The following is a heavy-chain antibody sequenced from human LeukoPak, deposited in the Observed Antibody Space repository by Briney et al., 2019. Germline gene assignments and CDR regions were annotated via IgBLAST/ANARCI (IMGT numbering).Heavy chain of an antibody. V-gene: IGHV4-4*02. CDR1: GGSITTTNW. J-gene: IGHJ4*02. CDR2: VHLNGAT. D-gene: IGHD1-26*01. CDR3: TRDSGAFSPFGF. Sequence: KSSETLSLTCAVSGGSITTTNWWSWVRQPPGKGLEWIGEVHLNGATNYNPSLESRFGMSIDKSDNHLSLEVTSVTAADTAMYYCTRDSGAFSPFGFWGQGTLVTVSS.